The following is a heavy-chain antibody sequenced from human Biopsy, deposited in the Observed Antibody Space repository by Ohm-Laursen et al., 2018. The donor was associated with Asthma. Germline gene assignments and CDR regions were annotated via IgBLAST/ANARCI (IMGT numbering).Heavy chain of an antibody. V-gene: IGHV3-33*01. J-gene: IGHJ5*02. CDR2: ILSDGGEP. CDR1: GFTFRHYA. D-gene: IGHD5-12*01. Sequence: SLRLSCTASGFTFRHYALHWVRQAPGKGLEWVAFILSDGGEPSYADSVKGRFSISRDNSKSTVYLQMNSLRAGDTAVHYCASESYLRGFGHTLDLWGQGTQVTFS. CDR3: ASESYLRGFGHTLDL.